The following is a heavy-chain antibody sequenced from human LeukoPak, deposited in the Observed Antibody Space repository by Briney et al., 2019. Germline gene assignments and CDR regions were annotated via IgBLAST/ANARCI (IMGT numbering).Heavy chain of an antibody. CDR2: ISDPHSGSET. CDR1: EFTFSSYT. Sequence: GGSLRLSCAASEFTFSSYTMNRVRQALGQGLEWVSTISDPHSGSETHYADSVKGRFTISRDDSQNTLYLQMDSLRAEDAAVYYCTTWLQNHFDYWGQGTQVTVSS. CDR3: TTWLQNHFDY. J-gene: IGHJ4*02. D-gene: IGHD5-24*01. V-gene: IGHV3-23*01.